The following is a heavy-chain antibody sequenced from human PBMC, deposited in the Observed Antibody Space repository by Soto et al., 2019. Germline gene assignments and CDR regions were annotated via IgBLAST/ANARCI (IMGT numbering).Heavy chain of an antibody. J-gene: IGHJ6*02. V-gene: IGHV3-9*01. CDR3: AKVNRASGMDV. CDR2: ISWNSGSI. Sequence: EVQLVESGGGLVQPGRSLRLSCAASGFTFDDYAMHWVRQAPGKGLEWVSGISWNSGSIGYADSVKGRFTISRDNAKNSLYLQMNSLRAEDTALYYCAKVNRASGMDVWGQGTTVTVSS. CDR1: GFTFDDYA.